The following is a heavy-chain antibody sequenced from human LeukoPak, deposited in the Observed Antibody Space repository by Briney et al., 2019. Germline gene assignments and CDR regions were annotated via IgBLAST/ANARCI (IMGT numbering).Heavy chain of an antibody. CDR1: GGSISSYY. CDR2: IYYSGST. CDR3: AREADEGLFDY. Sequence: SETLSLTCTVSGGSISSYYWSWIRQPPGKGLEWIGYIYYSGSTNYNPSLKSRVTTSVDTSKNQFSLKLSSVTAADTAVYYCAREADEGLFDYWGQGTLVTVSS. V-gene: IGHV4-59*01. J-gene: IGHJ4*02.